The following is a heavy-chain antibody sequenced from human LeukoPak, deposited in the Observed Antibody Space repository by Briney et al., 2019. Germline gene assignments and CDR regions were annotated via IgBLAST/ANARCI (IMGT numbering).Heavy chain of an antibody. CDR3: TRAQSYGDTGRDLDY. CDR1: GFTFGDYA. D-gene: IGHD4-17*01. CDR2: IRSKAYGGTT. V-gene: IGHV3-49*04. J-gene: IGHJ4*02. Sequence: GGSLRLSRTASGFTFGDYAMSWVRQAPGKGLEWVGFIRSKAYGGTTEYAASVKGRFTISRDDSKSIAYLQMNSLKTEDTAVYYCTRAQSYGDTGRDLDYWGQGTLVTVSS.